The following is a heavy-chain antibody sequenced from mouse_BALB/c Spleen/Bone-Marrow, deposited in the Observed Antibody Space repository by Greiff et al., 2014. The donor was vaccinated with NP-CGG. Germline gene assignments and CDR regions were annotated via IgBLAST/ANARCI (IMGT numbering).Heavy chain of an antibody. J-gene: IGHJ2*01. V-gene: IGHV1-69*02. CDR1: GYTFTSYW. D-gene: IGHD1-1*01. CDR2: IDPSDSYT. CDR3: ARDSITTVVATDY. Sequence: VQLQQSGAELVKPGASVKLSCKASGYTFTSYWMHWVRQRPGQGLEWIGEIDPSDSYTNYNQKFKGKATLTVDKSSSTAYMQLSSLTSEDSAVYYCARDSITTVVATDYWGQSTTLTVSS.